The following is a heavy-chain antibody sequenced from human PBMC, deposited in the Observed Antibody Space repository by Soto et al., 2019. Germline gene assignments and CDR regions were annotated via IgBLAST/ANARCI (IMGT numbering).Heavy chain of an antibody. J-gene: IGHJ4*02. CDR3: ARDRRGGVVRGTFDY. Sequence: QVQLVQSGAEVKKPGASVKVSCKASGYTFTGYYMHWVRQAPGQGLEWMGWINPNSGGTNYAQKFQGRVTMTRDTSISTAYMELSRLRSDDTAVYYCARDRRGGVVRGTFDYWGQGTLVTVSS. V-gene: IGHV1-2*02. CDR2: INPNSGGT. D-gene: IGHD3-10*01. CDR1: GYTFTGYY.